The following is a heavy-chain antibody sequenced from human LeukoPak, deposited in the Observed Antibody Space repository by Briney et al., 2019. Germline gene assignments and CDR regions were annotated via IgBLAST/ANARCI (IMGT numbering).Heavy chain of an antibody. CDR1: GFTFSDYY. Sequence: GGSLRLSCAASGFTFSDYYMSWIRQAPRKGLEWVSYISSSGSTIYYADSVKGRFTISRDNAKNSLYLQMNSLRAEDTAVYYCARDTGYSYGYGYYYYMDVWGKGTTVTVSS. J-gene: IGHJ6*03. CDR3: ARDTGYSYGYGYYYYMDV. CDR2: ISSSGSTI. V-gene: IGHV3-11*04. D-gene: IGHD5-18*01.